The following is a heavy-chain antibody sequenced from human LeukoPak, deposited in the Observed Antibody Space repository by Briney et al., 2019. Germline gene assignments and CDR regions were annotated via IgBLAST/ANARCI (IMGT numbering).Heavy chain of an antibody. CDR2: ITFSSSYI. Sequence: GGSLRLSCAASGFTFSSYTMSWVRQAPGKGLEWVSSITFSSSYIYYADSVKGRFTISRDNAKNSLYLQMNSLRAEDTAVYYCARSDTAFDYWGQGTLVTVSS. CDR3: ARSDTAFDY. V-gene: IGHV3-21*01. CDR1: GFTFSSYT. J-gene: IGHJ4*02. D-gene: IGHD5-18*01.